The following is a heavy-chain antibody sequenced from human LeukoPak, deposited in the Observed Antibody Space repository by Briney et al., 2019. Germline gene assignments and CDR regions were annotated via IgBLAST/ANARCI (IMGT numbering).Heavy chain of an antibody. V-gene: IGHV3-30-3*02. Sequence: GGSLRLSCAASGFTFSSYAMHWVRQAPGKGLEWVAVISYDGSNKYYADSVKGRFTISRDNSKNTLYLQMNSLRAEDTAVYYCAKIGWEPQDYWGQGTLVTVSS. CDR2: ISYDGSNK. CDR1: GFTFSSYA. J-gene: IGHJ4*02. CDR3: AKIGWEPQDY. D-gene: IGHD1-26*01.